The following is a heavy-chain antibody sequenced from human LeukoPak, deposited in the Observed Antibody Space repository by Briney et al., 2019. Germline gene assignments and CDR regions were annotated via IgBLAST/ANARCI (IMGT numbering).Heavy chain of an antibody. V-gene: IGHV3-23*01. CDR1: GFTFSSYA. CDR2: ISGSCGSA. J-gene: IGHJ3*02. Sequence: GGSLRLSCAASGFTFSSYAMSWVRQAPGKGLEWVSAISGSCGSAYYADSVKGRFTISRDNSKNTLYLQMNSLRAEDTAVYYCAKSAYDSSGYYFLADAFDIWGQGTMVTVSS. CDR3: AKSAYDSSGYYFLADAFDI. D-gene: IGHD3-22*01.